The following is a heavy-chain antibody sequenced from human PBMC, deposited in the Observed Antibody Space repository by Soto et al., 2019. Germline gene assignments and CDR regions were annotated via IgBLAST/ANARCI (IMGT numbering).Heavy chain of an antibody. Sequence: EVQLVESGGGLVQPGGSLRLSCAASGFTFSSYWMHWVRQAPGEKLEYVSGISTHGGSTYYANSVKGIFTISRDNSKNALYLHVGSVSADDRAVYYCARQFGSGTYLYFVYWGQGTLVTVSS. CDR2: ISTHGGST. CDR3: ARQFGSGTYLYFVY. D-gene: IGHD3-10*01. V-gene: IGHV3-64*01. J-gene: IGHJ4*02. CDR1: GFTFSSYW.